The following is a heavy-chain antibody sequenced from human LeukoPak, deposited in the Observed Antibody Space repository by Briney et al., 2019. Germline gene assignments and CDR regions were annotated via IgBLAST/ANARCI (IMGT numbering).Heavy chain of an antibody. Sequence: GESLKISCKASGYRFSSYWIGWVRQMPGKGLDWMGVIYPGDSQTRLSPSFQGQVTISADKSISTIYLQWSSLKASDTAMYYCARRDYVAIDAFDIWGQGTMVTVSS. CDR2: IYPGDSQT. CDR3: ARRDYVAIDAFDI. CDR1: GYRFSSYW. J-gene: IGHJ3*02. V-gene: IGHV5-51*01. D-gene: IGHD4-17*01.